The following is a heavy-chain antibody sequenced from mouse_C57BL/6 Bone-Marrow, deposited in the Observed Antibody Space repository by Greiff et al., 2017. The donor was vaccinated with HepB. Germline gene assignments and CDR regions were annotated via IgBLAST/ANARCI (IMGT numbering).Heavy chain of an antibody. J-gene: IGHJ3*01. CDR2: IWSGGST. CDR1: GFSLTSYG. Sequence: VNVVESGPGLVQPSQSLSITCTVSGFSLTSYGVHWVRQSPGKGLEWLGVIWSGGSTDYNAAFISRLSISKDNSKSQVFFKMNSLQADDTAIYYCARALLYYGSSGGFAYWGQGTLVTVSA. D-gene: IGHD1-1*01. V-gene: IGHV2-2*01. CDR3: ARALLYYGSSGGFAY.